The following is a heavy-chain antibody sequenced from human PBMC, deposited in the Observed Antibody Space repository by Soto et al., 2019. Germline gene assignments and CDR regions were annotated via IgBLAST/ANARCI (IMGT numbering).Heavy chain of an antibody. CDR2: IYYSGRT. CDR1: GGSISRGDYY. V-gene: IGHV4-30-4*01. J-gene: IGHJ3*02. D-gene: IGHD2-15*01. Sequence: SETLSLTCTVSGGSISRGDYYWSWTRQPPGNGVGMIGYIYYSGRTYYNPSLKSRVTISVDTTKNQFALKRSSVTAADTAVYYCAGRESGGGPIWGKGTMVTVSS. CDR3: AGRESGGGPI.